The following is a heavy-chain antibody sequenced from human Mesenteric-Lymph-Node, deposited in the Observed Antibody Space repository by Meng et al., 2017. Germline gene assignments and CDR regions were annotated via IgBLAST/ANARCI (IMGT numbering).Heavy chain of an antibody. J-gene: IGHJ6*02. D-gene: IGHD2-15*01. V-gene: IGHV3-23*01. CDR1: GFTFSSYA. CDR3: AMSDCSGGSCYSRDYYYYGMDV. Sequence: GSLRLSCAASGFTFSSYAMSWVRQAPGKGLEWFSAISGSGSSTYDADSVKGRFTISRDNSKNTLYLQMNSLRDEDTAVYYCAMSDCSGGSCYSRDYYYYGMDVWGQGTTVTVSS. CDR2: ISGSGSST.